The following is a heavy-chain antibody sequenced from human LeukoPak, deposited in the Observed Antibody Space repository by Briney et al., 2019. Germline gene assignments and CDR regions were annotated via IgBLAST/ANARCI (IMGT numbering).Heavy chain of an antibody. CDR2: FNANSGAT. CDR1: GYTFTGYH. J-gene: IGHJ4*02. D-gene: IGHD4-17*01. Sequence: ASVKVSCKTSGYTFTGYHVHWVRQAPGQGLEWMGWFNANSGATKYAQKLQGRVTMTTDTSTSTAYMELRSLRSDDTAVYYCARKWTDYGDYDGDYWGQGTLVTVSS. CDR3: ARKWTDYGDYDGDY. V-gene: IGHV1-18*04.